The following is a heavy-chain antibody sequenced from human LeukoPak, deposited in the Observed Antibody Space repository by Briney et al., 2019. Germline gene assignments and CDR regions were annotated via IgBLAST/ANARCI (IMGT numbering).Heavy chain of an antibody. D-gene: IGHD1-26*01. CDR3: ARDLTPIVGATYFDY. V-gene: IGHV4-30-2*01. Sequence: SETLSLTCAVSGGSISSGGYSWSWIRQPPGKGLEWIGYIYHSGSTYYNPSLKSRVTISVDTSKNQFSLKLSSVTAADTAVYYCARDLTPIVGATYFDYWGQGTLVTVSS. CDR2: IYHSGST. CDR1: GGSISSGGYS. J-gene: IGHJ4*02.